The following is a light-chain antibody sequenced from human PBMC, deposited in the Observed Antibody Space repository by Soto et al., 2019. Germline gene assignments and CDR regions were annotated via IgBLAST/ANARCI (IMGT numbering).Light chain of an antibody. CDR3: LQYNTFSAT. J-gene: IGKJ5*01. V-gene: IGKV1-5*01. CDR1: QNIVNW. CDR2: GAS. Sequence: DLPMTQSPSTLSPSVGDRVTITCRASQNIVNWLAWYQQKPGKAPKILIYGASTLESGVPSRFSGSGSGTEFTLTITNLQPDDFATYYCLQYNTFSATFGQGTRLEIK.